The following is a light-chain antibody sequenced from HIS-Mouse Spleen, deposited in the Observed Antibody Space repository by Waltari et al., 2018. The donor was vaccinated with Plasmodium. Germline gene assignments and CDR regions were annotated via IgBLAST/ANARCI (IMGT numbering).Light chain of an antibody. V-gene: IGKV3-15*01. J-gene: IGKJ3*01. CDR2: GAS. Sequence: EIVITQSLATRSVSPGARATFSGRASQSVSSNLAWYQHKPGQAPRLLIYGASTRATGIPARFSGSGSGTEFTLTISSLQSEDFAVYYCQQYNNWSFTFGPGTKVDIK. CDR1: QSVSSN. CDR3: QQYNNWSFT.